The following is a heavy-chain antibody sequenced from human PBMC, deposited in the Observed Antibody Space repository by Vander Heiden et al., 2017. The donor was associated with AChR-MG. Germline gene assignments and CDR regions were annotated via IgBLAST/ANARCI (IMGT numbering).Heavy chain of an antibody. D-gene: IGHD6-13*01. V-gene: IGHV3-30-3*01. CDR1: GFTLSSYA. J-gene: IGHJ4*02. CDR2: ISYDGSNK. Sequence: QAQPVESGGGVVQPGRSLRLPCAAPGFTLSSYAMHWVRQAPGKGLEWVAVISYDGSNKYYAYSGKGRFTISRDNSKNTLYLQMNSMRAEDTAVYYCASNRQSWGRAGYGYWGQGNLVTVSS. CDR3: ASNRQSWGRAGYGY.